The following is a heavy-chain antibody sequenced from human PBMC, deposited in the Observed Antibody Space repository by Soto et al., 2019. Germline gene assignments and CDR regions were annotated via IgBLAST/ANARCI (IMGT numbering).Heavy chain of an antibody. J-gene: IGHJ6*03. D-gene: IGHD3-3*01. CDR3: AKEPELPPRLRFLEVWYILRHYYYMDV. Sequence: GGSLRLSCAASGFTFSSYGMHWVRQAPGKGLEWVAVISYDGSNKYYADSVKGRFTISRDNSKNTLYLQMNSLRAEDTAVYYCAKEPELPPRLRFLEVWYILRHYYYMDVWGKGTTVTVSS. CDR2: ISYDGSNK. CDR1: GFTFSSYG. V-gene: IGHV3-30*18.